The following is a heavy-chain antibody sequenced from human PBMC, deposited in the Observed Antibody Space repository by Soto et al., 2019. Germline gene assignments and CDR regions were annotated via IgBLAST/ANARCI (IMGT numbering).Heavy chain of an antibody. CDR1: GYSFTSYW. CDR2: IYPGDSDT. J-gene: IGHJ6*02. V-gene: IGHV5-51*01. D-gene: IGHD3-16*01. Sequence: GESLKISCKGSGYSFTSYWIGWVRQMPGKGLEWMGIIYPGDSDTRYSPSFQGQVTISADKSISTAYLQWSSLKASDTAMYYCARLGGLLGYYYYYGMDVWGQGTTVTVSS. CDR3: ARLGGLLGYYYYYGMDV.